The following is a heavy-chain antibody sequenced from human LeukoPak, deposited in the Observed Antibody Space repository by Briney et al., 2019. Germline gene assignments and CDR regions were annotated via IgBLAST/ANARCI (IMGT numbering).Heavy chain of an antibody. CDR1: GFTFDDYA. V-gene: IGHV3-9*01. D-gene: IGHD6-13*01. J-gene: IGHJ4*02. CDR2: ISWNSGSI. Sequence: GGSLRLSCAASGFTFDDYAMHWVRQAPGKGLEWVSGISWNSGSIGHADSVKGRFTISRDNAKNSLYLQMNSLRAEDTALYYCGRVAAAGRVDYWGQGTLVTVSS. CDR3: GRVAAAGRVDY.